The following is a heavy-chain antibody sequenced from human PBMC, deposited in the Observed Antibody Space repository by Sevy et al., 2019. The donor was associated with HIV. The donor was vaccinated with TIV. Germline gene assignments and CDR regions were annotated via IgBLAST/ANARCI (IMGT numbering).Heavy chain of an antibody. D-gene: IGHD2-2*01. Sequence: GGSLRLSCAASGITFSNYWMSWVRQAPGKGLEWVANIKEDGSENYYVDSVKGRFTIARDNGKNSLYLQMNSLRAEDTAVYYCARVGGCSSTSCFAYWFDHWGQGTLVTVSS. CDR3: ARVGGCSSTSCFAYWFDH. J-gene: IGHJ5*02. CDR1: GITFSNYW. CDR2: IKEDGSEN. V-gene: IGHV3-7*03.